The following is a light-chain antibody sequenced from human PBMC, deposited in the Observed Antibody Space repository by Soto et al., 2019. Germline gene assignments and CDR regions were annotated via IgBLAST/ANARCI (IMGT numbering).Light chain of an antibody. CDR2: GAS. J-gene: IGKJ1*01. CDR3: QQYNNWLSWT. Sequence: IVMTQSPATLAVSPGERATLSGRASQSVSSNLAWYQQKPGQAPRLLNYGASTRATGIPARFSGSGSGTEFTLTISSLQSEDFAVYYCQQYNNWLSWTFGQGTKVDIK. CDR1: QSVSSN. V-gene: IGKV3-15*01.